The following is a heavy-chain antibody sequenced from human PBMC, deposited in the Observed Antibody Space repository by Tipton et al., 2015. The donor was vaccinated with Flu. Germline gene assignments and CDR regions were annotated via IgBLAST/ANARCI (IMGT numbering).Heavy chain of an antibody. J-gene: IGHJ4*02. CDR1: GGSISCYY. CDR2: SYYSGST. D-gene: IGHD3-10*01. V-gene: IGHV4-59*01. CDR3: ARDRGWPAALDY. Sequence: GLVKPSETLSLTCTVSGGSISCYYWNWIRQTPGKGLEWIGFSYYSGSTSYNPSLKSRVTISVDTSRNQFSLNLKSVTAADTAVYYCARDRGWPAALDYWSQGILVAVSS.